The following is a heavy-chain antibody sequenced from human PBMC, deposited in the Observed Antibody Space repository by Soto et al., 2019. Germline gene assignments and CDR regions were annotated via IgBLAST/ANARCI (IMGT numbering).Heavy chain of an antibody. J-gene: IGHJ4*02. Sequence: PGGSLRLSCAASGLTLSAHWMAWVRQAPGKGLEWLATINGDGTQIYSVDSVKGRFTISRDNAKNSLFLQMNSLRADDTAVYYCARESWYNWNYWGQGTLVTVSS. CDR2: INGDGTQI. CDR1: GLTLSAHW. D-gene: IGHD1-20*01. CDR3: ARESWYNWNY. V-gene: IGHV3-7*01.